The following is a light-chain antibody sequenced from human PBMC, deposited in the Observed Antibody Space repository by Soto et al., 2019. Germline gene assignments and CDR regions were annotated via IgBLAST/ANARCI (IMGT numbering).Light chain of an antibody. CDR1: QSLSSRN. Sequence: ELVLTQCPGTLSLSPGARATLSGRASQSLSSRNLAWYQQKPGQAPRPXSYGVSSRATGIPDRFSGSGSGTEFTLTISRLEPEDCEVYYCQQYDSSPRTFGQGTKVDIK. CDR2: GVS. J-gene: IGKJ1*01. V-gene: IGKV3-20*01. CDR3: QQYDSSPRT.